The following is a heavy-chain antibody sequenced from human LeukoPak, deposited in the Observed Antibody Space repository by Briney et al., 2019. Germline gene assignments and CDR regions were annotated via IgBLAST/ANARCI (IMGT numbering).Heavy chain of an antibody. CDR2: INHSGST. CDR1: GGSFSGYY. D-gene: IGHD2-15*01. CDR3: ASFPVAATWGHYYYYYGMYV. J-gene: IGHJ6*02. V-gene: IGHV4-34*01. Sequence: PSETLSLTCAVYGGSFSGYYWSWIRQPPGKGLEWIGEINHSGSTNYNPSLKSRVTISVDTSKNQFSLKLSSVTAADTAVYYCASFPVAATWGHYYYYYGMYVWGQGTTVTVSS.